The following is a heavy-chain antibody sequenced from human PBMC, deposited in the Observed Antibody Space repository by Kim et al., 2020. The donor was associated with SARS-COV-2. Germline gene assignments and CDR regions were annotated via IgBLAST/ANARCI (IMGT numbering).Heavy chain of an antibody. Sequence: ASVKVSCEASGYPFTSYGITWVRQAPGQGLEWMGWISPYNGNTHYAQKFQGRVTMTTDKSTSTAYMELRSLRSDDTAVYYCARDWVVGSVGASWAWGQGT. D-gene: IGHD1-26*01. CDR3: ARDWVVGSVGASWA. CDR1: GYPFTSYG. J-gene: IGHJ5*02. CDR2: ISPYNGNT. V-gene: IGHV1-18*01.